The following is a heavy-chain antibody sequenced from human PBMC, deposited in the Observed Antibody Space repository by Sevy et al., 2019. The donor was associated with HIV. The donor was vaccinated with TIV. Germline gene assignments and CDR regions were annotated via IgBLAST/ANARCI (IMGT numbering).Heavy chain of an antibody. CDR2: ISAYNGNT. D-gene: IGHD2-15*01. CDR1: GYTFTSYG. J-gene: IGHJ5*02. CDR3: ARDFRGYCSGGSCAPLYNWFDP. V-gene: IGHV1-18*01. Sequence: ASVKVSCKASGYTFTSYGISWVRQAPGQGLEWMGWISAYNGNTNYAQKLQGRVTMTTDTSTSTAYMEVRSLRSDDTAVYYCARDFRGYCSGGSCAPLYNWFDPWGQGTLVTVSS.